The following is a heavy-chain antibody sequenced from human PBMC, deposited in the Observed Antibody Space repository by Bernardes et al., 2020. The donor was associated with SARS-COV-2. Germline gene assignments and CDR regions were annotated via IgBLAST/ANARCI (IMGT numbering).Heavy chain of an antibody. CDR1: GFTFNSHA. V-gene: IGHV3-64*02. CDR2: ISSGGVST. D-gene: IGHD6-19*01. CDR3: ARADFSGWDPDYGLDV. Sequence: GWSLSLSCIASGFTFNSHAMHWVRQAPGKGLKYVAGISSGGVSTTYADSVKGRVTISRDNFKNTLYLQMGSLRPEDTAVYYCARADFSGWDPDYGLDVWGQGTTVTVSS. J-gene: IGHJ6*02.